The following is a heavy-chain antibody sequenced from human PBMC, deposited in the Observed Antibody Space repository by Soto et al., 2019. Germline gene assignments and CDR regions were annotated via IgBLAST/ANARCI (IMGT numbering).Heavy chain of an antibody. J-gene: IGHJ4*02. CDR1: GFSFSSYA. CDR2: INSASTTT. Sequence: DVQLVQSGGGLVQPGGSLRLSCAASGFSFSSYAMHWVPQAPGKGLEWISYINSASTTTFHADSVKGSFTVSRDNAKNSLYLQMSNLRHEHTPVYYCARDLSHWGKGNLVNVSS. CDR3: ARDLSH. V-gene: IGHV3-48*02.